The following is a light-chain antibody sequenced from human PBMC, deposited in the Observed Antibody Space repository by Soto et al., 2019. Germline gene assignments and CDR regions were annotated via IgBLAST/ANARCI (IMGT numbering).Light chain of an antibody. CDR2: DAS. CDR1: QTVRNNY. V-gene: IGKV3-20*01. Sequence: EFVLTQSPGTLSLSPGERTTLSCRASQTVRNNYLAWYQQKPGQAPTLLIYDASSRATGIPDRFSGSGSGTDFTLTISRLEPEDFAVYYCQQYDTFGQGTKLEIK. J-gene: IGKJ2*01. CDR3: QQYDT.